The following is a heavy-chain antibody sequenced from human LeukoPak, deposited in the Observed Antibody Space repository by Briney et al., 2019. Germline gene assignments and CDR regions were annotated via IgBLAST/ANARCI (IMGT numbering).Heavy chain of an antibody. CDR1: GFTFSNYW. D-gene: IGHD3-9*01. J-gene: IGHJ4*02. Sequence: GGSLRLSCAASGFTFSNYWMHWVRQAPGKGLVWVSRINSDGGSTSYADSVKGRFTISRDNAKNTLFQQMNSLRAEDTAVYYCARGKYYDILTALHWGQGTLVTVSS. CDR3: ARGKYYDILTALH. CDR2: INSDGGST. V-gene: IGHV3-74*01.